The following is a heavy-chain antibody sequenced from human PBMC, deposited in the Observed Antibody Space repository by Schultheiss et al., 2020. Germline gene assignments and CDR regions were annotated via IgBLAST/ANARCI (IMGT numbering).Heavy chain of an antibody. CDR3: ARAGKMATISYHYYYYYMDV. CDR2: INPNSGGT. V-gene: IGHV1-2*04. CDR1: GYTFTGYY. J-gene: IGHJ6*03. D-gene: IGHD5-24*01. Sequence: ASVKVSCKASGYTFTGYYMHWVRQAPGQGLEWMGWINPNSGGTNYAQKFQGWVTMTRDTSISTAYMELSRLRAEDTAVYYCARAGKMATISYHYYYYYMDVWGKGTTVTVSS.